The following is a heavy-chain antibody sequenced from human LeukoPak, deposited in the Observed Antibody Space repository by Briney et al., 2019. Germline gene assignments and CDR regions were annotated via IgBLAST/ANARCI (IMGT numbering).Heavy chain of an antibody. D-gene: IGHD3-9*01. CDR2: IGTAGDT. Sequence: GGSLRLSCAASGFTFSSYDIHWVRQPTGKGLDWVSGIGTAGDTHYPGSVKGRFTISRENAKNSLYLQMNSLRADDTAVYYCARGQSRYFDWYLGFFDYWGQGTLVTVSS. CDR3: ARGQSRYFDWYLGFFDY. J-gene: IGHJ4*02. CDR1: GFTFSSYD. V-gene: IGHV3-13*01.